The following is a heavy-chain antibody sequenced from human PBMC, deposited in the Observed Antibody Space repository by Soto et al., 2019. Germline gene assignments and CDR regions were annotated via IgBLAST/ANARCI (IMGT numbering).Heavy chain of an antibody. Sequence: EVQLVESGGGLVKPGGSLRLSCAASGFTFSNAWMSWVRQAPGKGLEWVGRIKSKTDGGTTDYAAPVKGRFTISRDDSKNTLYLQMNSLKTEDTAVYYCTTDDPTYVLLWFGELENWFDPWGQGTLVTVSS. CDR1: GFTFSNAW. D-gene: IGHD3-10*01. V-gene: IGHV3-15*01. CDR2: IKSKTDGGTT. J-gene: IGHJ5*02. CDR3: TTDDPTYVLLWFGELENWFDP.